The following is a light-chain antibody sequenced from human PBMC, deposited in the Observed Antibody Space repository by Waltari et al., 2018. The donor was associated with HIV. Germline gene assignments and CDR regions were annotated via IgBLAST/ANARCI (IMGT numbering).Light chain of an antibody. V-gene: IGLV1-47*01. J-gene: IGLJ1*01. CDR3: ASWDCGLSGFV. Sequence: QAVLIQPPSTSGTPGQSVSISCSGTSDNIGTSDVYWYQQFPGMAPQLLLLMSGQRASGVPVRFFRSKSVTSAALVIIGLRSEDEAHYYCASWDCGLSGFVFGTGTKFTVL. CDR2: MSG. CDR1: SDNIGTSD.